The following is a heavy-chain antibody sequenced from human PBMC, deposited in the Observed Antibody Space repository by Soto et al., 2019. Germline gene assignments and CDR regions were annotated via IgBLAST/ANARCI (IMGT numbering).Heavy chain of an antibody. CDR3: AKVLFGVVTYFDS. D-gene: IGHD3-3*01. CDR1: GFTFSSYG. CDR2: ISGSGAAT. J-gene: IGHJ4*02. V-gene: IGHV3-23*01. Sequence: EVQLLESGGGLVQPGGSLRLSCASSGFTFSSYGMTWVRRPPGKGLEWVSAISGSGAATYYADSVQGRFTISRDNSNNTLYLQMNSLRDEDTAVNSCAKVLFGVVTYFDSWGQGPLVTVSS.